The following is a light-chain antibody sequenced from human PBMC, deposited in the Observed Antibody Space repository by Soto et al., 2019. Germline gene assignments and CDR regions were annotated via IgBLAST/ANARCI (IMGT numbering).Light chain of an antibody. V-gene: IGLV2-14*01. Sequence: QSVLTQPASVSGSPGQSITISCTGTSSDIGAYNYVSWYQQYPGKVPKLMIYDVSNRPSGVSYRFSASKSGNTASLTISGLQAEDEADYYCTSYTSSSTVVFGGGTKLTVL. J-gene: IGLJ2*01. CDR3: TSYTSSSTVV. CDR2: DVS. CDR1: SSDIGAYNY.